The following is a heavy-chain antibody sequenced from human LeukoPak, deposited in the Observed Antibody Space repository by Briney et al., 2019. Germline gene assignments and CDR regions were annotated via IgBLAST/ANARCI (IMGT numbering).Heavy chain of an antibody. D-gene: IGHD6-13*01. CDR2: IRYDGSNK. Sequence: GGSLRLSCAASGFTFSSYGMHWVRQAPGKGLGWVAFIRYDGSNKYYADSVKGRFTISRDNSKNTLYLQMNSLRAEDTAVYYCAKDFSSSWHAGIDYWGQGTLVTVSS. J-gene: IGHJ4*02. CDR3: AKDFSSSWHAGIDY. V-gene: IGHV3-30*02. CDR1: GFTFSSYG.